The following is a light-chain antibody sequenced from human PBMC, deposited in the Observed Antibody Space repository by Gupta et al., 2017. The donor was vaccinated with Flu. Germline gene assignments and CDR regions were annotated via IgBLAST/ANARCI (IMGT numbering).Light chain of an antibody. CDR3: LSGDNSGHSRV. CDR2: KDT. CDR1: TMARKY. Sequence: GKVARITCSGETMARKYAYWYQQKPGQSPVMVIWKDTERPSGIPGRFSGSTSGNIVTLTISGVQAEDEADYYCLSGDNSGHSRVFGGGTKLTVL. V-gene: IGLV3-16*01. J-gene: IGLJ2*01.